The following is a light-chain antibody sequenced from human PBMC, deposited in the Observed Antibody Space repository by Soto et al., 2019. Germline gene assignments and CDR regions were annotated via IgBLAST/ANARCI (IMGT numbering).Light chain of an antibody. Sequence: QYVLTQPASVSGSPGQSITISCTGTSSDVGGYHFVSWYQQHPGKAPKLMIYDVYNRPSRVSNRFSGSKSGNTASLTISGLQAEDEAEYYCSSYTSTNTLVFGTGTKLTVL. V-gene: IGLV2-14*01. J-gene: IGLJ1*01. CDR3: SSYTSTNTLV. CDR2: DVY. CDR1: SSDVGGYHF.